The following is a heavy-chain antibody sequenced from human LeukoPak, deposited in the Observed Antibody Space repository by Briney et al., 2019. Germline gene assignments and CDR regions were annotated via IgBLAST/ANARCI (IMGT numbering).Heavy chain of an antibody. J-gene: IGHJ4*02. Sequence: SETLSLTCTVSGGSISSSSYYWGWIRQPPGKGLEWIGSIYYSGSTYYNPSLKSRVTISVDTSKNQFSLKLSSVTAADTAVYYCARAEYWLLGLVDYWGQGTLVTVSS. V-gene: IGHV4-39*07. CDR2: IYYSGST. D-gene: IGHD3-22*01. CDR1: GGSISSSSYY. CDR3: ARAEYWLLGLVDY.